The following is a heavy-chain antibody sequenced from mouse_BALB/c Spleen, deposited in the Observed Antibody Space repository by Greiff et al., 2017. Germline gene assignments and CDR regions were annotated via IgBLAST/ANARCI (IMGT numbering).Heavy chain of an antibody. D-gene: IGHD1-1*01. CDR2: ISSGSSTI. Sequence: EVQLVESGGGLVQPGGSRKLSCAASGFTFSSFGMHWVRQAPEKGLEWVAYISSGSSTIYYADTVKGRFTISRDNPKNTLFLQMTSLRSEDTAMYYCARSYGSSAMDYWGQGTSVTVSS. CDR1: GFTFSSFG. J-gene: IGHJ4*01. V-gene: IGHV5-17*02. CDR3: ARSYGSSAMDY.